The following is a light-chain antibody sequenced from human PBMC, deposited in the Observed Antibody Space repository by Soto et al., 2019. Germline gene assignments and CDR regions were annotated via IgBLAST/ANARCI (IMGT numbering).Light chain of an antibody. Sequence: QAVVTQEPSLTVSPGGTVTLTCGSSTGTVTSGHYPYWFQQKPGQAPRTLIYDTSNKHSWAPARFSGSLLGGKAALTLSGAQPEDEADYYCMPSYSGVGVFGGGTKLTVL. J-gene: IGLJ3*02. V-gene: IGLV7-46*01. CDR1: TGTVTSGHY. CDR3: MPSYSGVGV. CDR2: DTS.